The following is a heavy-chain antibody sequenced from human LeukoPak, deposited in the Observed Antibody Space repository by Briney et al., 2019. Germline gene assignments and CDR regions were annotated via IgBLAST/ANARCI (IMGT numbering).Heavy chain of an antibody. Sequence: ASVKVSCKASGYTFTGYYMHWVRQAPGQGLEWMGWINPNSGGTNYAQKFQGRVTMTRDTSISTAYMELSRLRSDDTAVYYCARVGGSGYDKYYGMDVWGQGTTVTVSS. CDR2: INPNSGGT. V-gene: IGHV1-2*02. D-gene: IGHD5-12*01. CDR1: GYTFTGYY. J-gene: IGHJ6*02. CDR3: ARVGGSGYDKYYGMDV.